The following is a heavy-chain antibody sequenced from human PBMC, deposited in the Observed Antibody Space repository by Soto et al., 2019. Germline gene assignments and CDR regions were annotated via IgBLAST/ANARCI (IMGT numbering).Heavy chain of an antibody. Sequence: ASVKVSCKXSGYTLTELSMHWVRQAPGKGLEWMGGFDPEDGETIYAQKCQGRVTMTEDTSTDTAYMELSSLRSEDTAVYYRATDRGIAGAGKGWFDPWGQGTLVTVSS. CDR2: FDPEDGET. V-gene: IGHV1-24*01. D-gene: IGHD6-19*01. CDR3: ATDRGIAGAGKGWFDP. J-gene: IGHJ5*02. CDR1: GYTLTELS.